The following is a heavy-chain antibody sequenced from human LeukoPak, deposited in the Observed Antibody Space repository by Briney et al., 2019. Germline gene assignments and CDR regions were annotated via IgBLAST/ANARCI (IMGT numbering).Heavy chain of an antibody. CDR1: GFTFSTYW. V-gene: IGHV3-74*01. CDR3: ARGLAPSLYNWFDP. D-gene: IGHD2-15*01. CDR2: INNDGSIA. Sequence: GGSLSLSCAAPGFTFSTYWMNWFRQVPGRGLLWASRINNDGSIADYADSMKGRFTISRDNAKNTLYLEMNSLRAEDTAMYYCARGLAPSLYNWFDPWGQGTQVTVSS. J-gene: IGHJ5*02.